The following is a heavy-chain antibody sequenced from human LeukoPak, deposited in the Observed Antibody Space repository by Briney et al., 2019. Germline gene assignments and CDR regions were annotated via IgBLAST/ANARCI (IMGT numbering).Heavy chain of an antibody. J-gene: IGHJ4*02. Sequence: GGSLRLSCAASGFTFSNSWMSWVRQAPGKGLEWVATIKPDGSAQYYVDSVKGRFTISRDNAKNSLYLQMNSLRDEDTAVYYCARDRNQQLVSFDYWGQGTLVTVSS. CDR3: ARDRNQQLVSFDY. D-gene: IGHD6-13*01. CDR1: GFTFSNSW. CDR2: IKPDGSAQ. V-gene: IGHV3-7*01.